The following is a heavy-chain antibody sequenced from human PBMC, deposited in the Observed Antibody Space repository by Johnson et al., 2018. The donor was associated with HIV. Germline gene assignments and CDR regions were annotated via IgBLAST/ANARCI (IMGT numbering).Heavy chain of an antibody. Sequence: VQLVESGGGLVQPGGSLRLSYAASGFTFNIFAMSWVRQAPGKGLEWVSGISGSGESTYYADSVKGRFTISRDNSKNTLYLQMKSLRAEDTAVYYCAKPGGSSWYFDAFDIWGQGTMVTVSS. J-gene: IGHJ3*02. D-gene: IGHD6-13*01. CDR1: GFTFNIFA. CDR2: ISGSGEST. CDR3: AKPGGSSWYFDAFDI. V-gene: IGHV3-23*04.